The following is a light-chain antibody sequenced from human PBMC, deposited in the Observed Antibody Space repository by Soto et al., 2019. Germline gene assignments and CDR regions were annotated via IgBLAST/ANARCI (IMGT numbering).Light chain of an antibody. CDR3: QQYESSPTT. J-gene: IGKJ4*01. CDR1: QSVSSTY. Sequence: EIVLTQSPGTLSLSPGERATLSCRASQSVSSTYLAWYQQKPGQAPRLLIYAASRSATGIPDRFSGSGSGTDFTLTISRLEPEDFAVYYCQQYESSPTTFGGGTKVEIK. CDR2: AAS. V-gene: IGKV3-20*01.